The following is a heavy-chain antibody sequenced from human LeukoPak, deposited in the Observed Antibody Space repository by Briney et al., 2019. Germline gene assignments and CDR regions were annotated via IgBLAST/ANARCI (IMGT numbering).Heavy chain of an antibody. J-gene: IGHJ4*02. CDR2: ISYDGSNK. D-gene: IGHD5-12*01. Sequence: PGRSLRLSCAASGFTFSSYAMHWVRQAPGKGLEWVAVISYDGSNKYYADSVKGRFTISRDNSKNTLYLQMNSLRAEDTAVYYCARDGNLVATILRGFYFDYWGQGTLVTVSS. CDR3: ARDGNLVATILRGFYFDY. V-gene: IGHV3-30-3*01. CDR1: GFTFSSYA.